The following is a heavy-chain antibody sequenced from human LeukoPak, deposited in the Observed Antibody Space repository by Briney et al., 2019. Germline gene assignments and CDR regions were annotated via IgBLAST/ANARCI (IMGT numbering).Heavy chain of an antibody. D-gene: IGHD1-26*01. CDR2: IYTSGST. Sequence: SETLSLTCTVSGGSISSYYWSWIRQPAGKGLEWIGRIYTSGSTSYNPSLKGRVTMSVDTSKNQFSLKLSSVTAADTAVYYCARVSSGSYSYYFDYWGQGTLVTVSS. CDR3: ARVSSGSYSYYFDY. J-gene: IGHJ4*02. V-gene: IGHV4-4*07. CDR1: GGSISSYY.